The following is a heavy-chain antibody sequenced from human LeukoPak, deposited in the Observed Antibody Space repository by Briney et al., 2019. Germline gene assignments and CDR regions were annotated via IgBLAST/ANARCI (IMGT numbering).Heavy chain of an antibody. J-gene: IGHJ4*02. D-gene: IGHD1-26*01. V-gene: IGHV3-7*01. CDR3: ARDGVSGAHWFDY. CDR1: GFTFSSYW. Sequence: GGSLRLSCAASGFTFSSYWMSWVRQAPGNGLEWVANIKQDGREKYYVDSVKGRFTISRDNAKNSLYLQMNSLRAEDTAVYYCARDGVSGAHWFDYWGQGTLVTVSS. CDR2: IKQDGREK.